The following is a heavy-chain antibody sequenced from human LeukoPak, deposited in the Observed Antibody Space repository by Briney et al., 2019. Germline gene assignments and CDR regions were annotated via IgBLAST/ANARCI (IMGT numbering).Heavy chain of an antibody. V-gene: IGHV4-31*03. D-gene: IGHD3-3*01. J-gene: IGHJ4*02. CDR1: GGSISSGGYY. Sequence: PSETLSLTCTVSGGSISSGGYYWSWIRQPPGKGLEWIGYIYYSGSTYYNPSLKSRVTISVDTSKNQFSLKLSSVTAADTAVYYCARGSGGLYDFWSGYYFGSFDYWGQGTLVTVSS. CDR2: IYYSGST. CDR3: ARGSGGLYDFWSGYYFGSFDY.